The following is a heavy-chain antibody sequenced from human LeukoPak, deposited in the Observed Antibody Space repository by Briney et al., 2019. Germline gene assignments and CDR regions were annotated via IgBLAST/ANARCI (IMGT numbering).Heavy chain of an antibody. J-gene: IGHJ4*02. CDR2: ISSSSSYI. D-gene: IGHD5-12*01. Sequence: GGSLGLSCAASGFTFSSYSMNWVRQAPGKGLEWVSSISSSSSYIYYADSVKGRFTISRDNAKNSLYLQMNSLRAEDTAVYYCARSYWGYSGYDFGYWGQGTLVTVSS. V-gene: IGHV3-21*01. CDR3: ARSYWGYSGYDFGY. CDR1: GFTFSSYS.